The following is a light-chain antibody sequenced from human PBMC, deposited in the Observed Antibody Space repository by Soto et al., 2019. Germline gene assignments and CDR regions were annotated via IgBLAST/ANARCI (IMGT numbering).Light chain of an antibody. Sequence: QPVLTQSPSASASLGASVKLTRTLSSGHSNYAIAWHQQQPEKGPRYLMKLNRDGSHSKGDGIPNRFSGSSSGAERYLTISSLQSEDEADYYCQTWGTGIVIFGGGTKRTVL. CDR1: SGHSNYA. CDR3: QTWGTGIVI. J-gene: IGLJ2*01. CDR2: LNRDGSH. V-gene: IGLV4-69*01.